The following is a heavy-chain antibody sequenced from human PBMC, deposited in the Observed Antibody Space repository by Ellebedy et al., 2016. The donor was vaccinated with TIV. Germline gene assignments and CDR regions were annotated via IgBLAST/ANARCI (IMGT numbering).Heavy chain of an antibody. V-gene: IGHV3-15*01. Sequence: GESLKISCAASGFTFSNAWMNWVRQAPGKGLEWFGRIKSKTDGGTTDYATPVKGRFTISRDDSKNTLFLQMNNLRNEDTAVYYCTTAYCNNTSCFYWGQGTLVTVSS. CDR1: GFTFSNAW. J-gene: IGHJ4*02. CDR3: TTAYCNNTSCFY. D-gene: IGHD2-2*01. CDR2: IKSKTDGGTT.